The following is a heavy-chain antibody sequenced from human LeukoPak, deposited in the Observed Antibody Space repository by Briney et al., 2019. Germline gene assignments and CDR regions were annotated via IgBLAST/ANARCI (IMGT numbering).Heavy chain of an antibody. CDR1: EGTFNSYA. CDR3: ARSRPSGFIDYWDY. V-gene: IGHV1-69*06. CDR2: IIPIFGTA. J-gene: IGHJ4*02. D-gene: IGHD4/OR15-4a*01. Sequence: SVKVSCKASEGTFNSYAISWVRQAPGQGLGWMGRIIPIFGTANYAQKFLGRVTITADKSTSTVYMELSSLRSEDTAVYYCARSRPSGFIDYWDYWGQGTLVTVSS.